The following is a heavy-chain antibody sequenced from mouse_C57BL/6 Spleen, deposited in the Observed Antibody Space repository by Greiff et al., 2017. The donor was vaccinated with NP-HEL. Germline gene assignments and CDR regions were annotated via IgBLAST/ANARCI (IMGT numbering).Heavy chain of an antibody. CDR1: GFNIKDDY. V-gene: IGHV14-4*01. D-gene: IGHD1-1*01. J-gene: IGHJ3*01. CDR2: IDPENGDT. CDR3: TTPIYYYGSSPGWFAY. Sequence: EVQLQQSGAELVRPGASVKLSCTASGFNIKDDYMHWVKRRPEQGLEWIGWIDPENGDTEYASKFQGKATITADTSSNTAYLQLSSLTSEDTAVYYCTTPIYYYGSSPGWFAYWGQGTLVTVSA.